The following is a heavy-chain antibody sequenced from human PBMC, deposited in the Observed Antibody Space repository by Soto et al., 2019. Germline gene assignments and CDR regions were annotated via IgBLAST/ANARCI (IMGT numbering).Heavy chain of an antibody. CDR3: ARVSYYYGSGSYYNLGWFDP. CDR2: IYYSGST. Sequence: QVQLQESGPGLVKPSQTLSLTCTVSGGSISSGDYYWSWIRQPPGKGLEWIGYIYYSGSTYYNPSLKSRVTISVDTSKNQFSLKLSSVTAADTAVYYCARVSYYYGSGSYYNLGWFDPWGQGTLVTVSS. V-gene: IGHV4-30-4*01. D-gene: IGHD3-10*01. J-gene: IGHJ5*02. CDR1: GGSISSGDYY.